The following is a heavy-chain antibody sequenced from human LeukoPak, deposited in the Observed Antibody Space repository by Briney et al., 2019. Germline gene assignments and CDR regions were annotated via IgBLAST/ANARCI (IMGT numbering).Heavy chain of an antibody. CDR2: ISYDGSNK. CDR3: ARDSLYDYVWGGGFDY. J-gene: IGHJ4*02. CDR1: GFTFSSYA. D-gene: IGHD3-16*01. Sequence: PGGSLRLSCAASGFTFSSYAMHWVRQAPGKGLEWVAVISYDGSNKYYADSVKGRFTISRDNSKNTLYLQMNSLRAEDTAVYYCARDSLYDYVWGGGFDYWGQGTLVTVSS. V-gene: IGHV3-30*04.